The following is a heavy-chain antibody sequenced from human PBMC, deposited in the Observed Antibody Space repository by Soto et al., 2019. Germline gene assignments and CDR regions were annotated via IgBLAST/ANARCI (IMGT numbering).Heavy chain of an antibody. Sequence: QVQLVQSGAEVKKPGASVKVSCKASGYTFTSYDINWVRQAPGQGLEWMGWVSPNSGYTAYAQRFEGRGTMTRDKSISTAYMELTSLGSDDTAVYYCARGAAVTGDSWGQGTLVTVSS. CDR2: VSPNSGYT. CDR1: GYTFTSYD. CDR3: ARGAAVTGDS. D-gene: IGHD2-21*02. V-gene: IGHV1-8*01. J-gene: IGHJ4*02.